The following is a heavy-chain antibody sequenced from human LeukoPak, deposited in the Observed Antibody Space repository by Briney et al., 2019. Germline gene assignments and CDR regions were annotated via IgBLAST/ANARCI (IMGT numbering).Heavy chain of an antibody. CDR1: GGSFSGYY. CDR3: ARGHRLRMTHLVYYYGMDV. V-gene: IGHV4-34*01. J-gene: IGHJ6*02. D-gene: IGHD3-16*01. CDR2: INHSGST. Sequence: PSETLSLTCAVYGGSFSGYYWSWIRQPPGKGLEWIGEINHSGSTNYNPSLKSRVTISVDTSKNQFSLKLSSVTAADTAVYYCARGHRLRMTHLVYYYGMDVWGQGTTVTVSS.